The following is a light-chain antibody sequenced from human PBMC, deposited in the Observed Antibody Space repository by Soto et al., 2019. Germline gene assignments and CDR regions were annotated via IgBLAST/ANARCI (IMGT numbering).Light chain of an antibody. CDR1: SSDVGGYNY. J-gene: IGLJ1*01. V-gene: IGLV2-8*01. CDR3: SSYAGSSNV. CDR2: EVN. Sequence: QSALTQPPSASGSPGQSVAISCTGNSSDVGGYNYVSWYQQHPGKAPKLMIYEVNKRPSGVTDRFSGSKSGNTAALTVSGLQAEDEADYYCSSYAGSSNVFGTGTQLTV.